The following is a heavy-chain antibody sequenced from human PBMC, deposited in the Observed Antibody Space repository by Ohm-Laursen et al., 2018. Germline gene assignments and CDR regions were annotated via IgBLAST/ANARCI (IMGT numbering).Heavy chain of an antibody. D-gene: IGHD1-26*01. J-gene: IGHJ4*02. CDR1: GFTFSSYN. Sequence: LRLSCTASGFTFSSYNMHWVRQAPGKGLEYVSAITYNGDNSYYANSVKGRFTISRDNSKNTLYLQMGSLTTEDMAIYYCARGFTIARTGADYWGQGILVTVSS. V-gene: IGHV3-64*01. CDR2: ITYNGDNS. CDR3: ARGFTIARTGADY.